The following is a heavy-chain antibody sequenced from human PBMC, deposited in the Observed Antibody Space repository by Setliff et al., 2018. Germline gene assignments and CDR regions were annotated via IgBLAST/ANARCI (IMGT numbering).Heavy chain of an antibody. D-gene: IGHD3-10*01. V-gene: IGHV4-39*01. CDR2: LSYNGNA. Sequence: SETLSLTCTVSRGSISSDNYYWGWIRQPPGKGLEWIGTLSYNGNAYYTPSLKSRVTISIDTSKNQFSLKLSSVTAADTAVYYCARHTIAMSTIISYFDYWGQGTLVTVSS. CDR3: ARHTIAMSTIISYFDY. J-gene: IGHJ4*02. CDR1: RGSISSDNYY.